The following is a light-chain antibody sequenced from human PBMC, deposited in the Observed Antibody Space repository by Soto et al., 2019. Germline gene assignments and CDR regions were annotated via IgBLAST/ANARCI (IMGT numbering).Light chain of an antibody. CDR3: QQYGSSPYT. CDR1: QSVSSSY. V-gene: IGKV3-20*01. CDR2: GAS. J-gene: IGKJ2*01. Sequence: EIVLTQSPGTLSLSPGERATLSCRASQSVSSSYLAWYQQKPGQAPRLIIYGASRRATGIPDTFSGSWSGTDFTLTISILEPEDFAVYYCQQYGSSPYTFGQGTKLEI.